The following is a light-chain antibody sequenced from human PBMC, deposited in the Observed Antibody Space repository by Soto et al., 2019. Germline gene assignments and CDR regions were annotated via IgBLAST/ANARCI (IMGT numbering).Light chain of an antibody. CDR1: HSLSSRN. Sequence: LFLTHSPVTLSLSPLERATLSCRSSHSLSSRNLAWYQQKPVQAPRPLIYGLSSRATGIPDRFSGSGSGTDFTLNISRLEPEAFEVYSSPQSASYPRQFGQAHXVDIK. J-gene: IGKJ1*01. CDR2: GLS. V-gene: IGKV3-20*01. CDR3: PQSASYPRQ.